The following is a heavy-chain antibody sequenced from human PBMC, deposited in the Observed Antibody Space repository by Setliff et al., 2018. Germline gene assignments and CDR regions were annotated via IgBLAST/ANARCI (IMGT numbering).Heavy chain of an antibody. D-gene: IGHD5-18*01. Sequence: ASVKVSCKASGYTFRNYAFAWVRQAPGQGLEWLGWISVYNGDTNYAQKFQGRVTLTTDTSTSTAYMELRSLTSDDSAFYYCARAPSVELVTIRTNSWFTYWGQGTLVTVSS. CDR3: ARAPSVELVTIRTNSWFTY. CDR2: ISVYNGDT. V-gene: IGHV1-18*01. CDR1: GYTFRNYA. J-gene: IGHJ4*02.